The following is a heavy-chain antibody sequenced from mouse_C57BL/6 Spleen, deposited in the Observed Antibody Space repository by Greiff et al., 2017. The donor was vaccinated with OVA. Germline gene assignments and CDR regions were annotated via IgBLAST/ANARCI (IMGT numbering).Heavy chain of an antibody. CDR2: IHPNSGST. CDR3: ARDYGSSEDD. J-gene: IGHJ2*01. D-gene: IGHD1-1*01. Sequence: QVQLQQSGAELVKPGASVKLSCKASGYTFTSYWMHWVKQRPGQGLEWIGMIHPNSGSTNYNEKFKSKATLTVDKSSSTAYMQLSSLTSEDSAVYYCARDYGSSEDDWGQGTTLTVSS. CDR1: GYTFTSYW. V-gene: IGHV1-64*01.